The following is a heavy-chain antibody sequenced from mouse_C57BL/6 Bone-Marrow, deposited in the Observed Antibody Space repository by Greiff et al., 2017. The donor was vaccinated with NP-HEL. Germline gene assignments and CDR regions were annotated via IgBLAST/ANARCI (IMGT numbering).Heavy chain of an antibody. Sequence: PPPASGAELAREGASVKLSCKALGYSGASDGDRLLGGVTGQGLEWIGEIYPRSGVTYYNEKFKGKATLTADKSSSTAYMELRSLTSEDSAVYFCATRFGFITMVVEGDYWYFDVWGTGTTVTVSS. CDR1: GYSGASDG. V-gene: IGHV1-81*01. CDR3: ATRFGFITMVVEGDYWYFDV. CDR2: IYPRSGVT. D-gene: IGHD1-1*01. J-gene: IGHJ1*03.